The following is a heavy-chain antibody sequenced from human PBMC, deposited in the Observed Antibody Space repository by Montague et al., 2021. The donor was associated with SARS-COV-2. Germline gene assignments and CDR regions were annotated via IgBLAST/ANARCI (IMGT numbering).Heavy chain of an antibody. V-gene: IGHV4-61*01. CDR2: IHDSGTT. CDR1: GASINIGTYY. J-gene: IGHJ3*01. Sequence: SETLSLTCTVSGASINIGTYYWTWIRQSPGKPLEWVGYIHDSGTTXYXXXXKXRVTILEDTSRNQSSLNLNSVTAADTAVYYCARGHCSGGFCYYGVAFDVWGQGTMVTVS. D-gene: IGHD2-15*01. CDR3: ARGHCSGGFCYYGVAFDV.